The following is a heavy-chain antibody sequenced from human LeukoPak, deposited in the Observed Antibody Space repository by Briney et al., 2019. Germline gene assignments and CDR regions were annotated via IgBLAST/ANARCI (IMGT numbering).Heavy chain of an antibody. V-gene: IGHV1-69*04. Sequence: ASVKVSCKASGGTFSSYAISWVRQAPGQGLEWMGRIIPIFGIANYAQKFQGRVTITADKSTSTAYMELSSLRSEDTAVYYCARVLPDIVAVPAADDAFDIWGQGTMVTVSS. CDR2: IIPIFGIA. J-gene: IGHJ3*02. CDR3: ARVLPDIVAVPAADDAFDI. CDR1: GGTFSSYA. D-gene: IGHD2-2*01.